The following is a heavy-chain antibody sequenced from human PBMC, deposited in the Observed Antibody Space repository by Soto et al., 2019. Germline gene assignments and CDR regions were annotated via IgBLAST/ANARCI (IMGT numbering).Heavy chain of an antibody. CDR1: GFTFSSYA. Sequence: EVQLLESGGGLVPPGGSLRISCAASGFTFSSYAMSWVRQAPGQGLEWVSGISASGGRTYYADSVKGRFTISRDNSKNTMYLQMNSLRVEDTAVYKCAKDWDLLRAFDLWGQGTMVTVSS. D-gene: IGHD1-26*01. CDR2: ISASGGRT. CDR3: AKDWDLLRAFDL. J-gene: IGHJ3*01. V-gene: IGHV3-23*01.